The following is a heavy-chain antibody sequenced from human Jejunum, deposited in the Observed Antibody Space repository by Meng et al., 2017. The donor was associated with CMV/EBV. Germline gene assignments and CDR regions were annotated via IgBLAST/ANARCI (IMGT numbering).Heavy chain of an antibody. CDR1: YT. D-gene: IGHD3-3*01. V-gene: IGHV3-21*01. CDR2: ISSSSFV. Sequence: YTMNWVRQAAGKGLEWVSSISSSSFVYDADSVRGRFTISRDNAKNSLYLEMHSLRADDTAVYYCTRGAGRYNFWSGSSDYYGMDVWGQGTTVTVSS. CDR3: TRGAGRYNFWSGSSDYYGMDV. J-gene: IGHJ6*02.